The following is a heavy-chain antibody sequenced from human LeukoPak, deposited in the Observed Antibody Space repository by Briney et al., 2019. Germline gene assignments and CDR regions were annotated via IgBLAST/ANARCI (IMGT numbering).Heavy chain of an antibody. V-gene: IGHV3-30*02. CDR2: IRNDANGR. CDR1: RFTFSTYG. D-gene: IGHD3-10*01. Sequence: PGGPLSLPCAASRFTFSTYGMHWVRQAPGKGLEWVAFIRNDANGRYYADSVRGRFTISRDNSKNTLNLQMDRLRVEDTAFYFCAEESFSPQVSFLRGLNTPLDYWGQGTLVTVTS. CDR3: AEESFSPQVSFLRGLNTPLDY. J-gene: IGHJ4*02.